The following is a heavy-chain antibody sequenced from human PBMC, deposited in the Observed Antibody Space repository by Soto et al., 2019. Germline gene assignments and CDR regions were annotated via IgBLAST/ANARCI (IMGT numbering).Heavy chain of an antibody. V-gene: IGHV4-39*01. CDR1: GGSISSSNYY. J-gene: IGHJ5*02. Sequence: SETLSLTCTVSGGSISSSNYYWGWIRQPPGKGLEWIGSIYYSGSTYYNPSLKSRVTISVDTSKYQFSLKLSSVTAADTAVYYCATQEVGGSYVYTFDPWGQGTLVTVSS. CDR3: ATQEVGGSYVYTFDP. CDR2: IYYSGST. D-gene: IGHD1-26*01.